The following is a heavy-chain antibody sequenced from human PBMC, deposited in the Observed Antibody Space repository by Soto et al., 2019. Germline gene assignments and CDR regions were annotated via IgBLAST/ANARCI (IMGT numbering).Heavy chain of an antibody. V-gene: IGHV3-11*01. D-gene: IGHD6-19*01. CDR3: AREPYKYSSACYYVY. Sequence: QVHLVESGGGLVKPGGPLRLSCAASGFTFRDYYMTWIRQAPGKGLEWISYISGSRTTVDYSDSVKGRFTISRDNAKNSLYLQMHSLRADDTAVYYCAREPYKYSSACYYVYWGQGILVTVSS. CDR2: ISGSRTTV. J-gene: IGHJ4*02. CDR1: GFTFRDYY.